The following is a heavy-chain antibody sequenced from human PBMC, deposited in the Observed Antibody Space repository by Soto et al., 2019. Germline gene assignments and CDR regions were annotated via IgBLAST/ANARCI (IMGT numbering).Heavy chain of an antibody. CDR3: AREPIAARPPYYYYGMDV. J-gene: IGHJ6*02. CDR2: IYYSGST. Sequence: SECLALACAVCGGSISSSYWGWIRQPQGKGLEWIGYIYYSGSTNYNPSLKSRVTISVDTSKNQFSLKLSSVTAADTAVYYCAREPIAARPPYYYYGMDVWGQGTTVTVSS. D-gene: IGHD6-6*01. V-gene: IGHV4-59*01. CDR1: GGSISSSY.